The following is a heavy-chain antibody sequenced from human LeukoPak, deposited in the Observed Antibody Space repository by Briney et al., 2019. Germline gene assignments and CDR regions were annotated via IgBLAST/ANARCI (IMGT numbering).Heavy chain of an antibody. V-gene: IGHV1-24*01. CDR1: GYTLTELS. CDR2: FDPEDGET. CDR3: ATGIPLSSGSYHDFDY. Sequence: ASVKVSCKVSGYTLTELSMHWVRQAPGKGLEWMGGFDPEDGETIYAQKFQGRVTMTEDTSTDTAYMELSSLRSEDTAVYYCATGIPLSSGSYHDFDYWGQGTLVTVSS. J-gene: IGHJ4*02. D-gene: IGHD1-26*01.